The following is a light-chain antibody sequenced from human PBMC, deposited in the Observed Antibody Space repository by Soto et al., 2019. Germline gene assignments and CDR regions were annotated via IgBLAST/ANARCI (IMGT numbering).Light chain of an antibody. CDR3: VLFVGSGIWV. Sequence: QTVVTQEPSFSVSPGGTVTLTCGLSSGSVSPDHHPSWYQLTPGQPPRTLIHTTNSRSSGVPDRFSGSILGNKAALTITGAQADDECDYFCVLFVGSGIWVFGGGTKLTVL. V-gene: IGLV8-61*01. J-gene: IGLJ3*02. CDR1: SGSVSPDHH. CDR2: TTN.